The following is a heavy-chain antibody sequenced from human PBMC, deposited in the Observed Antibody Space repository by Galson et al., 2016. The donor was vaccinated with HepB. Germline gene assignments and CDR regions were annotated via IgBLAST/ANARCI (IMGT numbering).Heavy chain of an antibody. CDR3: AIPRGGDYNDGSGYDALNI. CDR2: INPKSGGT. D-gene: IGHD3-22*01. J-gene: IGHJ3*02. Sequence: SVKVSCKASRDTLSGYYIHWVRQAPGQGLEWMGRINPKSGGTNYAQHFQGRVTMTLDTSVNTVYLEMRRLSSDDTAVYYCAIPRGGDYNDGSGYDALNIWGQGTLVTVSS. V-gene: IGHV1-2*06. CDR1: RDTLSGYY.